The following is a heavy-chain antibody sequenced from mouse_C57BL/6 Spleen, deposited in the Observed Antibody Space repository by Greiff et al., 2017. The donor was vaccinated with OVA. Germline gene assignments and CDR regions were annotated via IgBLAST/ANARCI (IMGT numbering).Heavy chain of an antibody. V-gene: IGHV1-69*01. CDR1: GYTFTSYW. D-gene: IGHD2-3*01. J-gene: IGHJ4*01. CDR3: ARSDGYYPMDY. CDR2: IDPSDSYT. Sequence: QVQLQQSGAELVMPGASVKLSCKASGYTFTSYWMHWVKQRPGQGLEWIGEIDPSDSYTNYNQKFKGKSTLTVDKSSSTAYMQLSSLTSEDSAVYYCARSDGYYPMDYWGQGTSVTVSS.